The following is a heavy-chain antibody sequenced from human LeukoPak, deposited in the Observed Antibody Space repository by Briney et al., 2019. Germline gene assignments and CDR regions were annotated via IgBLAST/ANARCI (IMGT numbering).Heavy chain of an antibody. CDR3: ARGSQQLVVNQYYYYYDYMDV. V-gene: IGHV3-7*01. CDR2: IKQDGSEK. CDR1: RFTFSRYW. J-gene: IGHJ6*03. D-gene: IGHD6-13*01. Sequence: QPGGSLRLSCAASRFTFSRYWMSWVRQAPGKGLEWVATIKQDGSEKYYVDSVKGRFTISRDNAKNSLYLQMNTLRAEDTAVYYCARGSQQLVVNQYYYYYDYMDVWGKGTTVTVSS.